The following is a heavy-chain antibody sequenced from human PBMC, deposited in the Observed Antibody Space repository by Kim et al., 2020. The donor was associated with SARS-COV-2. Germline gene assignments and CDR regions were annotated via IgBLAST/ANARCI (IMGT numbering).Heavy chain of an antibody. Sequence: GSTSYAQKFQGRVTMTRDTATSTVYMELSSLRSEDTAVYYCARNGYYFDYWGQGTLVTVSS. J-gene: IGHJ4*02. V-gene: IGHV1-46*01. CDR3: ARNGYYFDY. CDR2: GST.